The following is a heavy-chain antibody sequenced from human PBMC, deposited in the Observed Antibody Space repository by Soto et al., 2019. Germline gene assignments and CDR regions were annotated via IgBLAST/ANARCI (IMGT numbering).Heavy chain of an antibody. CDR2: IYHSGST. CDR3: AKMVGATLVDY. CDR1: GAPISSTSSYDW. D-gene: IGHD1-26*01. V-gene: IGHV4-4*02. Sequence: QVQLQESGPGLVKPSGTLSLTCSVSGAPISSTSSYDWWSWVRQPPGKGLEWIGEIYHSGSTNYNPPRKSRVTMSVDKSRNQFSLRLSSLTAADTAVYYCAKMVGATLVDYWGQGTLVTVSS. J-gene: IGHJ4*02.